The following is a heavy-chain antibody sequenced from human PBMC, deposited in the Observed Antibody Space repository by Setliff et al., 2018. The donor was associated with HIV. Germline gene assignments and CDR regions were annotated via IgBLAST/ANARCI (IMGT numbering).Heavy chain of an antibody. CDR2: IYYTGIP. V-gene: IGHV4-59*08. Sequence: PSETLSLTCTVSGASINSHYWSWIRQTPGKGLQWIGLIYYTGIPTYNPSLEGRITMSVDRSKNQFSLRLTSVTAADTAVYYCARHDTEYSSYPIDYWGQGNLVTVSS. D-gene: IGHD6-6*01. CDR3: ARHDTEYSSYPIDY. J-gene: IGHJ4*02. CDR1: GASINSHY.